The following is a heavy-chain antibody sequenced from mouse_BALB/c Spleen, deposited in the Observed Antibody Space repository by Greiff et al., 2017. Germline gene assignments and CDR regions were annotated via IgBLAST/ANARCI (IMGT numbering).Heavy chain of an antibody. CDR1: GFSFTSYG. V-gene: IGHV2-4-1*01. J-gene: IGHJ4*01. CDR3: ARKWPDYAMDY. Sequence: QVQLLQSGPGLVQPSESLSITCTVSGFSFTSYGVHWVRQTPGKGLEWLGVIWSGGSTDYNAAFISRLSISKDNSKSQVFFKMNSLQAADTAMYYCARKWPDYAMDYWGQGTSVTVSS. CDR2: IWSGGST.